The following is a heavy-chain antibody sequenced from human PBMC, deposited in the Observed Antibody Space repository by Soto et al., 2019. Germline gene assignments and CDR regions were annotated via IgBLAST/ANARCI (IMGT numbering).Heavy chain of an antibody. Sequence: QVQLVQSGAEVKKPGSSVKVSCKASGGTFSSYTISWVRQAPGQGLEWMGRIIPILGIANYAQKFQGRVTITADNSTSTAYMELSSLRSEDTAVYYCASVVTGTTLLDYWGQGTLVTVSS. CDR3: ASVVTGTTLLDY. CDR2: IIPILGIA. D-gene: IGHD1-7*01. V-gene: IGHV1-69*02. J-gene: IGHJ4*02. CDR1: GGTFSSYT.